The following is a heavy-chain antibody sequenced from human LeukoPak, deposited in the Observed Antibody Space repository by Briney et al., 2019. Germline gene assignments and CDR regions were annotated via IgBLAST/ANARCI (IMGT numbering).Heavy chain of an antibody. CDR1: GGSIISGNW. V-gene: IGHV4-4*02. D-gene: IGHD5-12*01. CDR2: IYPSGRT. J-gene: IGHJ4*02. CDR3: ASSDGQPPRFDSSYDVFDY. Sequence: PSGTLSLTCAVSGGSIISGNWWSWVRQPPGKGLEWIGEIYPSGRTNYNPSLKSRVTISLDKSKNQFSLNLSSVTAADTALYYCASSDGQPPRFDSSYDVFDYWGQGTLVTVSS.